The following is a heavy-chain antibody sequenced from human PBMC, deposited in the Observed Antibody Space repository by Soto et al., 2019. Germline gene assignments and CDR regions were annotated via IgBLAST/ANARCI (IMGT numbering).Heavy chain of an antibody. CDR3: ASWADAADEDQFQH. CDR2: LIWNSGQT. J-gene: IGHJ1*01. D-gene: IGHD2-2*01. V-gene: IGHV3-9*02. Sequence: EVQLVESGGGLVQPGRSLRLSCAASGFTSDDHGMHWVRQAPGKGLEWVSGLIWNSGQTGYADSVKGRFTISRDNAKNSLYLQMNNLRAEDSAVYYCASWADAADEDQFQHCGQGTLVSVSS. CDR1: GFTSDDHG.